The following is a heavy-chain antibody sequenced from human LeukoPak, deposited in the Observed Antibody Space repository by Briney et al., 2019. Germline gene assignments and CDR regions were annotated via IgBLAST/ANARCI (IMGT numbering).Heavy chain of an antibody. CDR2: IIPIFGTA. Sequence: SVKVSCKASGGTFSSYAISWVRQDPGQGLEWMGGIIPIFGTANYAQKFQGRVTITTDESTSTAYMELSSLRSEDTAVYYCARGLPRFLTPYFDYWGQGTLVTVSS. CDR3: ARGLPRFLTPYFDY. V-gene: IGHV1-69*05. CDR1: GGTFSSYA. J-gene: IGHJ4*02. D-gene: IGHD4-23*01.